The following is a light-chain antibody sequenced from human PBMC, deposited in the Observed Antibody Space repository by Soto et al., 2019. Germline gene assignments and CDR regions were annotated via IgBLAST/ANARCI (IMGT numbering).Light chain of an antibody. CDR1: SSDVGAYNY. CDR3: SSYTSSTTIA. J-gene: IGLJ1*01. V-gene: IGLV2-14*01. CDR2: EVS. Sequence: QSALTQPASVSGSPGQSITNSCTGTSSDVGAYNYVSWYQQRPGKAPKVMIYEVSNRPSGVSNRFSGSKSGNTASLTISGLLAEDEADYYCSSYTSSTTIAFGTGTKVTVL.